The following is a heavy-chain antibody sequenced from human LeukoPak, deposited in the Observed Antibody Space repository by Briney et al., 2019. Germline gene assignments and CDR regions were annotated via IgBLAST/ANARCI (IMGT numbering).Heavy chain of an antibody. Sequence: GGSLRLSCAASGFTFSNNWMSWVRQAPGKGLEWVANIKEDGSEKYYVDSVRGRFTISRDNAKSSLYLQMNSLRAEDTAVYYCARDQYGDYFFDYWGQGTLVTVSS. V-gene: IGHV3-7*01. CDR2: IKEDGSEK. J-gene: IGHJ4*02. D-gene: IGHD4-17*01. CDR1: GFTFSNNW. CDR3: ARDQYGDYFFDY.